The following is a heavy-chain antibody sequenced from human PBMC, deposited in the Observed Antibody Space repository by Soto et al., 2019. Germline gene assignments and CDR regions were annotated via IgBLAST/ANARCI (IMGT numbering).Heavy chain of an antibody. J-gene: IGHJ4*02. CDR2: ISDRGDTT. CDR1: GFTISSNA. Sequence: LRLSCAASGFTISSNAMYWVRQAPGKGLEWVSGISDRGDTTHYADSVKGRFTISRDTSKNTLYLQRNTLRADDTAVYYCAKDKPATTSFHSWGQGTLVTVSS. CDR3: AKDKPATTSFHS. V-gene: IGHV3-23*01. D-gene: IGHD1-1*01.